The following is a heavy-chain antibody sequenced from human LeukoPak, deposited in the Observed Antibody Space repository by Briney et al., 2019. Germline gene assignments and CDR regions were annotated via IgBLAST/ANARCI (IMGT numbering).Heavy chain of an antibody. D-gene: IGHD5-12*01. V-gene: IGHV1-69*04. CDR3: ATEPSRSYSFDHLDF. CDR2: VVPMFGIR. J-gene: IGHJ4*02. Sequence: SVKVSCKTSGGTFNNYAISWVRQAPGQGLEWMGRVVPMFGIRNYPQTFRGRVNITADKATNTVYMELRSLRVEDTAIYYCATEPSRSYSFDHLDFWGLGTPVTVSS. CDR1: GGTFNNYA.